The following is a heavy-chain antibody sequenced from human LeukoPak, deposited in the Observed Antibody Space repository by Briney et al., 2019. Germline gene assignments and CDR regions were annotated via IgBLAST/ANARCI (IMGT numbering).Heavy chain of an antibody. J-gene: IGHJ1*01. V-gene: IGHV1-69*13. D-gene: IGHD1-20*01. CDR2: IIPIFGTA. CDR3: ATAYNWDEYFQY. Sequence: SVKVSCKASGGTFSSYAISWVRQAPGQGLEWMGGIIPIFGTANYAQKFQGRVTITADASTTTAYMELSSLRSEDTAVYYCATAYNWDEYFQYWGQGTLVTVSS. CDR1: GGTFSSYA.